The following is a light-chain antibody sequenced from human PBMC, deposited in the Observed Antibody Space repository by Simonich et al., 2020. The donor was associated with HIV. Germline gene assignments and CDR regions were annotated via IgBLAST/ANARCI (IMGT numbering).Light chain of an antibody. J-gene: IGKJ2*01. CDR2: AAY. Sequence: DIQMTQSPSSLSASVGDRVTITCRASQGIRNSLAWYQQKPGKAPKLLINAAYRLESGVPSMFSGSGSGTEYTLTISSLQPEDFATYYCQQYNSYSYTFGQGTKLEIK. V-gene: IGKV1-NL1*01. CDR3: QQYNSYSYT. CDR1: QGIRNS.